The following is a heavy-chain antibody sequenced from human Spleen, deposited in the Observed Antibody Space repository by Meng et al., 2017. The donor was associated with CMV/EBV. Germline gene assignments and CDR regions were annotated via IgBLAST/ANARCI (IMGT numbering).Heavy chain of an antibody. D-gene: IGHD6-13*01. Sequence: GGSLRLSCAASGFTFKNAWMSWVRQAPGKGLEWVGFIRSNTYGGTTEYAASVRGRFTMSRDDSKNIAYLQMNSLKTEDTAVYYCKAAAGTYNYFGMDVWGQGTTVTVSS. CDR3: KAAAGTYNYFGMDV. V-gene: IGHV3-49*04. CDR2: IRSNTYGGTT. J-gene: IGHJ6*02. CDR1: GFTFKNAW.